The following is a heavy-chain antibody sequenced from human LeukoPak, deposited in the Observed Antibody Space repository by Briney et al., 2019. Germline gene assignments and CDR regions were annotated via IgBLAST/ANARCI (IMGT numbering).Heavy chain of an antibody. D-gene: IGHD2-21*02. CDR3: ASSAYCGGDCYSTDAFDI. V-gene: IGHV5-51*01. J-gene: IGHJ3*02. Sequence: GAPLQISCKGSGYRFTSYWIGWVRQLPGKGLEWMGIIYPGVSDTRYSPSFQGQVTISADKSISTAYLQWSSLKASDTAMYYCASSAYCGGDCYSTDAFDIWGQGTMVTVSS. CDR1: GYRFTSYW. CDR2: IYPGVSDT.